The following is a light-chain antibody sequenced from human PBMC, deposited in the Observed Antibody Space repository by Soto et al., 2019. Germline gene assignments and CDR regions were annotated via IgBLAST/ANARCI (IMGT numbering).Light chain of an antibody. CDR1: QDITNY. CDR2: DAS. V-gene: IGKV1-33*01. J-gene: IGKJ2*02. Sequence: IPMTQSPSSLSASVGDRFTITCQASQDITNYLIWYQQKPGKAPKLLIYDASSLGTGVSSRFSGSGSGTHFTLTISSLQPEDIATYYCQQFDSVPCTFGQGTKLEIK. CDR3: QQFDSVPCT.